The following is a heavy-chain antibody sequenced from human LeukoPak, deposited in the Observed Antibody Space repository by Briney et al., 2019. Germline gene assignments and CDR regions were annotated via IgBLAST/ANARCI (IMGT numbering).Heavy chain of an antibody. CDR2: IYYSGNT. J-gene: IGHJ4*02. V-gene: IGHV4-39*07. Sequence: SETLSLTCTVSGGSISTSNSYWGWIRQPPGKGLEWIGSIYYSGNTNYNPSLKSRVTISVDTSKNQFSLKLSSVTAADTAVYYCARTLSSSWRLFDYWGQGTLVTVSS. CDR1: GGSISTSNSY. CDR3: ARTLSSSWRLFDY. D-gene: IGHD6-13*01.